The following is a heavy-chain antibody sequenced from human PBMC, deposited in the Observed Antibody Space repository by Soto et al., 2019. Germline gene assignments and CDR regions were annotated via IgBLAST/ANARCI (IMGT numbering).Heavy chain of an antibody. Sequence: QVQLQESGPGLVKPSQTLSLTCTVSGGSISSGGYYWTWIRQHPGKGLEWVGYIYYSGSTYFNPSLKSRVTISLDSSKNQFSLMLSAVSAANTAVYYCARSVFPWGHGTLVTVTS. CDR1: GGSISSGGYY. V-gene: IGHV4-31*03. CDR3: ARSVFP. J-gene: IGHJ5*02. CDR2: IYYSGST.